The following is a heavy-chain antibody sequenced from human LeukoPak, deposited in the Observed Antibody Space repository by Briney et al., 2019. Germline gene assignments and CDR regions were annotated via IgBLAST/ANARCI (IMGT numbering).Heavy chain of an antibody. V-gene: IGHV1-46*01. D-gene: IGHD3-16*01. CDR1: GYIFTTYY. CDR2: INPSGGST. CDR3: ARELSLQNGGY. J-gene: IGHJ4*02. Sequence: ASVKVSCKASGYIFTTYYMYWVRQAPGQGLEWMGIINPSGGSTSYAQKFQGRVTMTRDTSTSTVYMELSSLRSEDTAVYYRARELSLQNGGYWSQGTLVTVSS.